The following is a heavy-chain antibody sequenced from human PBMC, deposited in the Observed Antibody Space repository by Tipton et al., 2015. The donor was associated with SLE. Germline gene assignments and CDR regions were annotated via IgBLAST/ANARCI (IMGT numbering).Heavy chain of an antibody. CDR1: GSSITAYY. CDR2: VYYSGTT. CDR3: ARALWVDKDFAGDPAAVRFRAFDM. Sequence: TLSLTCTVSGSSITAYYWTWIRQPPGKGLEWIGYVYYSGTTNYNPSLKSRVTISVDTSKNQFSLKLSSVTAADTAVYFCARALWVDKDFAGDPAAVRFRAFDMWGQGTMVTVSS. D-gene: IGHD2-2*02. V-gene: IGHV4-59*01. J-gene: IGHJ3*02.